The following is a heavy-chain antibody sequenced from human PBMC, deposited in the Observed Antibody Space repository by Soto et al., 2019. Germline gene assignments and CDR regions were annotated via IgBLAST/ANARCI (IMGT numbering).Heavy chain of an antibody. CDR2: ISYDGSNK. CDR3: ATGDLGDSSGYYYYYCGMDV. J-gene: IGHJ6*02. D-gene: IGHD3-22*01. CDR1: GFTFSSYA. V-gene: IGHV3-30-3*01. Sequence: PGGSLRLSCAASGFTFSSYAMHWVRQAPGKGLEWVAVISYDGSNKYYADSVKDRFTISSDNSKNTLYQRRNSQSAEDTAVYYCATGDLGDSSGYYYYYCGMDVWGEGTTVTVCS.